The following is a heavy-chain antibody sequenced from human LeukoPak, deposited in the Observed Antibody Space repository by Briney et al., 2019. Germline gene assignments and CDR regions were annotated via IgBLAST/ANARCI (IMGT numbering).Heavy chain of an antibody. V-gene: IGHV5-10-1*04. CDR3: ARHYGDGAFDY. CDR2: IDPSDSYV. J-gene: IGHJ4*02. CDR1: GYSFPSYW. D-gene: IGHD3-16*01. Sequence: GESLTSSCQGSGYSFPSYWISWLRQLPGKDLEGMATIDPSDSYVTYSSSFQGQVTVSVDKPFTTAYLKWRSLKASDTALYYCARHYGDGAFDYCGQGALVTVSS.